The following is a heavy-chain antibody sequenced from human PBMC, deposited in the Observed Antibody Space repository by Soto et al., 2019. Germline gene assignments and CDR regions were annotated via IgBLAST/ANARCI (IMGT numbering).Heavy chain of an antibody. D-gene: IGHD2-2*01. J-gene: IGHJ5*02. CDR3: ARGHIVVVPTVGWSDP. Sequence: SETLSLTCTVSGYFISSGYYWGWIRQPPGKGLEWIGSMFHSGSTHYNPSLKSRVTMSVDTSKNQFSLRLSSVTASDTAVYYCARGHIVVVPTVGWSDPWGQGTLVTVS. V-gene: IGHV4-38-2*02. CDR2: MFHSGST. CDR1: GYFISSGYY.